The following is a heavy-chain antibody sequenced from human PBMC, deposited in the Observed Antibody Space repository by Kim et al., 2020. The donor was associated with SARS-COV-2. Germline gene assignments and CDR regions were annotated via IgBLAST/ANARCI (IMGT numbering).Heavy chain of an antibody. CDR2: ISYDGSNK. Sequence: GGSLTLSCAASGFTFSSYAMHWVRQAPGKGLEWVAVISYDGSNKYYADSVKGLFTISRDNSKNTLYLQMNSLRAEDTAVYYCAKVEAALDMPREIVSDGNYWGQGTLVTVSS. V-gene: IGHV3-30*04. D-gene: IGHD2-15*01. CDR1: GFTFSSYA. CDR3: AKVEAALDMPREIVSDGNY. J-gene: IGHJ4*02.